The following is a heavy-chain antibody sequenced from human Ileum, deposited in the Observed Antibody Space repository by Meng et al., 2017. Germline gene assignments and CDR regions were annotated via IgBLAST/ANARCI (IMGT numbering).Heavy chain of an antibody. CDR3: ARDYGWLHNFEC. D-gene: IGHD2-8*02. V-gene: IGHV3-30*04. Sequence: HVQLVVSGGGVVQPARSLGLSCAASGFTFSNFAMLWVPQAPGKGLEWVAVISSDGSKEDHADSVKGRFTISRDNSKNTLYLQMNTLRTEDTAVYFCARDYGWLHNFECWGQGTLVTVSS. J-gene: IGHJ4*02. CDR1: GFTFSNFA. CDR2: ISSDGSKE.